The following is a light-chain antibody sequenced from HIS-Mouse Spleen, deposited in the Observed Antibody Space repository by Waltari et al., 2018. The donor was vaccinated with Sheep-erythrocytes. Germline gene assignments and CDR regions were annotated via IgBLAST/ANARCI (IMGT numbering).Light chain of an antibody. J-gene: IGLJ3*02. Sequence: QSALTQPRSVSGSPGQAVTIPCTGTSSDVGGYNYVSWYQPHPAKAPKLMFYEGSKRPSGVSNRFSGSKSGNTASLTISGLQAEDEADYYCCSYAGSSTPWVFGGGTKLTVL. CDR3: CSYAGSSTPWV. V-gene: IGLV2-23*01. CDR2: EGS. CDR1: SSDVGGYNY.